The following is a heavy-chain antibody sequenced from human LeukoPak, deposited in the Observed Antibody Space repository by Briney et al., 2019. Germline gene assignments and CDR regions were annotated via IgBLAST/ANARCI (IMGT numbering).Heavy chain of an antibody. CDR1: GGSISRSSYY. CDR2: IYYSGST. V-gene: IGHV4-39*07. CDR3: ARDYRVAISSSYYYYMDV. D-gene: IGHD6-6*01. Sequence: SQTLSLTCTVSGGSISRSSYYWGWIRQPPGKGLEWIGSIYYSGSTYYNPSLKSRVTISVDTSKNQFSLKLSSVTAADTAVYYCARDYRVAISSSYYYYMDVWGKGTTVTVSS. J-gene: IGHJ6*03.